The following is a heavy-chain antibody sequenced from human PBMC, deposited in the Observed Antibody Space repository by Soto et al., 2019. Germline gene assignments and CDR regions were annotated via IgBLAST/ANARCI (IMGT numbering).Heavy chain of an antibody. V-gene: IGHV4-4*02. CDR1: SGSISSSNW. J-gene: IGHJ6*03. CDR2: IYHSGSP. CDR3: ARATSCRSTSCGYYYYYMDV. D-gene: IGHD2-2*01. Sequence: QVQLQESGPGLVKPSGTLSLTCAVSSGSISSSNWWSWVRQPPGKGLEWIGEIYHSGSPNYNPSLQSRVSISVDKSQNRFSLKLSSVTAADTAVYYCARATSCRSTSCGYYYYYMDVWGKGTTVTVSS.